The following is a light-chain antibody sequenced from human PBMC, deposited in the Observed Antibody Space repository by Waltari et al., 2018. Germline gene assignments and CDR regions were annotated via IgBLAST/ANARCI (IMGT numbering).Light chain of an antibody. J-gene: IGLJ1*01. Sequence: QSVLTQSSPTSGTPGQRLPLSCSGPRPNIRSTSVYCYQHLPGAAPKLLIYASDQRPSGVPDRFSGSKSGTSASLAISGLRSEDEADYYCATWDDSLGGFYVFGTGTKVTVL. CDR1: RPNIRSTS. V-gene: IGLV1-47*01. CDR2: ASD. CDR3: ATWDDSLGGFYV.